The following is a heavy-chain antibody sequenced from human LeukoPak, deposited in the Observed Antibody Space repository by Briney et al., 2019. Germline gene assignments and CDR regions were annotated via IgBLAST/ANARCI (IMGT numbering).Heavy chain of an antibody. CDR1: GFTFTNFA. J-gene: IGHJ4*02. CDR3: ANMVRGVIINY. V-gene: IGHV3-23*01. Sequence: GGSLRLSCAASGFTFTNFAMSWVRQTPAKGLDWVPTISNNGGSTYFVDSVKGRFTISRDNSKNTLYLQMNRLRAEDTAVYYCANMVRGVIINYWGQGTLVTVSS. D-gene: IGHD3-10*01. CDR2: ISNNGGST.